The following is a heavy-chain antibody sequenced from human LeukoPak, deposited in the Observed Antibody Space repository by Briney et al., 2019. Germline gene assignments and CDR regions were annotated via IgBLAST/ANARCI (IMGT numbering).Heavy chain of an antibody. D-gene: IGHD5-18*01. CDR2: INGDGSST. CDR1: GFTFSSYW. Sequence: GGSLRVSCAASGFTFSSYWMHWVRQAPGKGLVWISRINGDGSSTTYADSVKGRFTISRDNGKNTLYLQMNSLRAEDTAVYFCAGAWIPNYWGQGTLVTVSS. V-gene: IGHV3-74*01. CDR3: AGAWIPNY. J-gene: IGHJ4*02.